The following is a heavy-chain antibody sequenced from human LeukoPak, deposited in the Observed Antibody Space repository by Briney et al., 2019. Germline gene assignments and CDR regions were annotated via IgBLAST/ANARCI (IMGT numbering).Heavy chain of an antibody. CDR2: IKQDGSEK. D-gene: IGHD3-10*01. CDR3: ARDLGAYYGSGSYLGY. Sequence: GGSLRLSCAASGFTFSSYGMHWVRQAPGKGLEWVANIKQDGSEKYYVDSVKGRFTISRDNAKNSLYLQMNSLRAEDTAVYYCARDLGAYYGSGSYLGYWGQGTLVTVSS. V-gene: IGHV3-7*01. CDR1: GFTFSSYG. J-gene: IGHJ4*02.